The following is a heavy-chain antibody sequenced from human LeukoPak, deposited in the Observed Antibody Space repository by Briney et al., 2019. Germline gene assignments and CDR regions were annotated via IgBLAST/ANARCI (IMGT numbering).Heavy chain of an antibody. D-gene: IGHD5-12*01. CDR2: IYYSGST. Sequence: SQTLSLTCTVSGGSISSGSYYWSWIRQPAGKGLEWIGSIYYSGSTYYNPSLKSRVTISVDTSKNQFSLKLVSVTAADTAVYYCARRRSGYGQIDYWGQGTLVTVSS. CDR1: GGSISSGSYY. CDR3: ARRRSGYGQIDY. V-gene: IGHV4-30-2*03. J-gene: IGHJ4*02.